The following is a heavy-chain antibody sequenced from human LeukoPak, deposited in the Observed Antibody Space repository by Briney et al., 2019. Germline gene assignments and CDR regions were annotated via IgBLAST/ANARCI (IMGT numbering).Heavy chain of an antibody. Sequence: SETLSLTCTVSGGSINGYFWTWIRQPPGKGLEWIGYISDSGSTNYNPSLKSRVTLSVDSSNTESSLRLNSVTAADTAVYYCARVFRGAVTSNWFDPWGQGTPVTVSS. J-gene: IGHJ5*02. D-gene: IGHD4-17*01. CDR2: ISDSGST. CDR1: GGSINGYF. CDR3: ARVFRGAVTSNWFDP. V-gene: IGHV4-59*01.